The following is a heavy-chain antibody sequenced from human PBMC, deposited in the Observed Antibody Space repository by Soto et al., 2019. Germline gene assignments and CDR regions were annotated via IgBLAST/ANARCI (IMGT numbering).Heavy chain of an antibody. V-gene: IGHV1-18*01. D-gene: IGHD3-9*01. Sequence: QVQLVQSGAEVKKPGASVKVSCKASGYTFTSYGISWVRRAPGQGLEWMGWISGYNGNTDYAQKLQGRVTMTTDTSTSTAYMELRSLRSDDTAVYYCARDWGRGQFLTNKDYWGQGTLVTVSS. CDR3: ARDWGRGQFLTNKDY. CDR1: GYTFTSYG. CDR2: ISGYNGNT. J-gene: IGHJ4*02.